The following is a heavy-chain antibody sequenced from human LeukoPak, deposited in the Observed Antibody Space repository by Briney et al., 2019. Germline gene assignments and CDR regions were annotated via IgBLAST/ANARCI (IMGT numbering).Heavy chain of an antibody. D-gene: IGHD2-15*01. J-gene: IGHJ6*02. CDR2: INHSGST. V-gene: IGHV4-34*01. CDR1: GGSISSYY. Sequence: SETLSLTCTVSGGSISSYYWSWIRQPPGKGLEWIGEINHSGSTNYNPSLKSRVTISVDTSKNQFSLKLSSVTAADTAVYYCARGDVVVVAASDGMDVWGQGTTVTVSS. CDR3: ARGDVVVVAASDGMDV.